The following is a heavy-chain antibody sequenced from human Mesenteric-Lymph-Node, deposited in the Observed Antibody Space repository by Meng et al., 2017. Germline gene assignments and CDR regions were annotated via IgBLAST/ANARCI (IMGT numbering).Heavy chain of an antibody. Sequence: GGPLRSSCAAPEFTFNNYAMHWVRQAPGKGLEWVALISYDGSKKDYTDSVKGRFTISRDNSKNPLNLEMNSLRTEDTAVYYCTRSYYYGSIGYIQAFDDWGQGTLVTVSS. J-gene: IGHJ4*02. D-gene: IGHD3-22*01. CDR1: EFTFNNYA. CDR3: TRSYYYGSIGYIQAFDD. V-gene: IGHV3-30*10. CDR2: ISYDGSKK.